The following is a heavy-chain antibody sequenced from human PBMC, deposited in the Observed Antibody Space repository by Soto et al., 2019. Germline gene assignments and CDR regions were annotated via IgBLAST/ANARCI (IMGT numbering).Heavy chain of an antibody. CDR1: GGTFSSYA. D-gene: IGHD6-13*01. CDR2: IIPIFGTA. V-gene: IGHV1-69*12. CDR3: ARHVAAVGYYSGMDV. J-gene: IGHJ6*02. Sequence: QVQLVQSGAEVKKPGSSVKVSCKASGGTFSSYAISWVRQAPGQGLEWMGGIIPIFGTANYAQKFQGRVTIPEEESPSTAYMELSRLRSEDTAVYYCARHVAAVGYYSGMDVWGQGTTVTVSS.